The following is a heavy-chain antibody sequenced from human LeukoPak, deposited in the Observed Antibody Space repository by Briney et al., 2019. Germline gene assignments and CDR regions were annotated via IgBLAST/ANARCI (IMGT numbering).Heavy chain of an antibody. CDR2: IDPSDFYT. CDR3: TRPGSGSYYKGGTDH. D-gene: IGHD3-10*01. V-gene: IGHV5-10-1*01. CDR1: GYSFTSYW. Sequence: GESLKISCKGSGYSFTSYWISWVRQMPGKGLEWMGRIDPSDFYTNYSPSFQGHVTISADRSISTAYLQWSSLKASDTAMYYCTRPGSGSYYKGGTDHWGQGTLVTVSS. J-gene: IGHJ5*02.